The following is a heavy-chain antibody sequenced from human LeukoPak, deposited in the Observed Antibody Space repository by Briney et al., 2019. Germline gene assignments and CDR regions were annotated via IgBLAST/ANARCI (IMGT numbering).Heavy chain of an antibody. CDR1: GFTFSSYW. J-gene: IGHJ6*02. Sequence: GGSLRLSCAASGFTFSSYWMHWVRQAPGKGLVWVSRINSGGSSTSYADSVKGRFTISRDNAKNTLYLQMNSLRAEDTAVYYCARDGAYDSSGYYYPRDYGMDVWGQGTTVTVSS. CDR2: INSGGSST. CDR3: ARDGAYDSSGYYYPRDYGMDV. D-gene: IGHD3-22*01. V-gene: IGHV3-74*01.